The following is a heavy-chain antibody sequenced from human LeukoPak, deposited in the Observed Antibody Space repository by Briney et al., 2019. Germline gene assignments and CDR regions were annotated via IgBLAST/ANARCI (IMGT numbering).Heavy chain of an antibody. CDR2: ISGSGGST. CDR1: GFTFSSYG. J-gene: IGHJ5*02. CDR3: AKLDYGDYH. V-gene: IGHV3-23*01. D-gene: IGHD4-17*01. Sequence: GGSLRLPCAASGFTFSSYGMSWVHQAPGKGLEWVSAISGSGGSTYYADSVKGRFTISRDNSKNTLYLQMNSLRAEDTAVYYCAKLDYGDYHWGQGTLVTVSS.